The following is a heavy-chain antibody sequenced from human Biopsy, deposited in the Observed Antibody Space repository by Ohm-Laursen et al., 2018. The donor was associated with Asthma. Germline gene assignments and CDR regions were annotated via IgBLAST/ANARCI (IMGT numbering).Heavy chain of an antibody. J-gene: IGHJ6*02. V-gene: IGHV3-30*04. CDR2: ISYDGSNK. CDR3: ARDGADCSSTSCYGGDFYYYYGMDV. CDR1: GFTFRSYA. Sequence: SLRLSCTASGFTFRSYAMHWARQAPGKGLEWVAVISYDGSNKYYADSVKGRFTISRDNSKNTLYLQMNSLRAEDTAVYYCARDGADCSSTSCYGGDFYYYYGMDVWGQGTTVTVSS. D-gene: IGHD2-2*01.